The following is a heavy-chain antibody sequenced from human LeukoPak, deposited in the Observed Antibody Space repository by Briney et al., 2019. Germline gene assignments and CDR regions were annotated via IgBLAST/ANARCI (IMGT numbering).Heavy chain of an antibody. J-gene: IGHJ3*01. CDR2: ISNDGSNK. Sequence: GGSLRLPCAASGFIFRSYGMHWVRQAPGKGLEWVAVISNDGSNKYYADSVKGRFTISRDNSKNTLYLQMNSLRAEDTAVYYCARGRAIQSWGQGTMVTVSS. V-gene: IGHV3-30*03. CDR3: ARGRAIQS. CDR1: GFIFRSYG. D-gene: IGHD4-11*01.